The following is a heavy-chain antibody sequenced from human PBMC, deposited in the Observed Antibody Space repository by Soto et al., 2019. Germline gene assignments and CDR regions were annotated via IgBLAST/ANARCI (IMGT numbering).Heavy chain of an antibody. V-gene: IGHV4-59*12. CDR2: IYYSGST. CDR1: GGSISSYY. D-gene: IGHD4-17*01. Sequence: PSETLSLTCTVSGGSISSYYWSWIRQPPGKGLEWIGYIYYSGSTYYNPSLKSRVTISVDRSKNQFSLKLSSVTAADTAVYYCARAHYGDYGYGMDVWGQGTTDTVSS. J-gene: IGHJ6*02. CDR3: ARAHYGDYGYGMDV.